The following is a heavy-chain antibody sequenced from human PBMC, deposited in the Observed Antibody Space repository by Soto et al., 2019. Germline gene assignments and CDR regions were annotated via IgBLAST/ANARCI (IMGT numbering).Heavy chain of an antibody. V-gene: IGHV5-51*01. CDR1: GYSFTSYW. Sequence: EVQLVQSGAEVKKPGESLKISCKGSGYSFTSYWIGWVRQMPGKGLEWMGIIYPGDSDTRHSPSFQGQVTISADKSIRTAYLQWSSLKASDTAMYYCARTSAAGNYYYGMDVWGQGTTVTVSS. CDR2: IYPGDSDT. D-gene: IGHD6-13*01. CDR3: ARTSAAGNYYYGMDV. J-gene: IGHJ6*02.